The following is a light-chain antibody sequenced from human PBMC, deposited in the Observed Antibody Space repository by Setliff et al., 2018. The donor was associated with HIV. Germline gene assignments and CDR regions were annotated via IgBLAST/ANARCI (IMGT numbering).Light chain of an antibody. CDR2: YDS. V-gene: IGLV3-21*01. J-gene: IGLJ1*01. CDR1: NIGSKS. CDR3: QVWDSSSDHPYV. Sequence: SYELAQPPSVSVAPGKTARITCGGNNIGSKSVHWYQQKPGQAPVVVIYYDSDRPSGIPERFSGSNSGNTATLTISRVEAGDEADYYCQVWDSSSDHPYVLGTGTKVTVL.